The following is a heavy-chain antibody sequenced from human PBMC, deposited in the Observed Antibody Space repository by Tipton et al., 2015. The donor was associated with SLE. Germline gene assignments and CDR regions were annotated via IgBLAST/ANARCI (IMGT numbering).Heavy chain of an antibody. CDR3: ATEGSGWSHYMDV. J-gene: IGHJ6*03. CDR1: GGSISSYY. CDR2: INHSGST. D-gene: IGHD6-19*01. Sequence: TLSLTCTVSGGSISSYYWSWIRQPPGKGLEWIGEINHSGSTSYNPSLKSRVTISVDTSKNQFSLKLTSVTTADTAVYYCATEGSGWSHYMDVWGKGTTVTVSS. V-gene: IGHV4-59*01.